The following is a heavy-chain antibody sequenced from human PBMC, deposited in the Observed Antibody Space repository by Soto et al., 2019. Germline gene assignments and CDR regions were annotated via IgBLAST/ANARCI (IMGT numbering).Heavy chain of an antibody. CDR2: VYYDDST. J-gene: IGHJ4*02. Sequence: QVQLQESGPGLLEPLETLSLTCSVSGVSLNSGHSYWVWVRQSPGKGLAWIASVYYDDSTYYNPSLKSRVTITIDKPRNQFSLTLKSVTAADTAVYYCGKVLIGATRHADVDSWGQGARVTVSS. D-gene: IGHD2-15*01. CDR3: GKVLIGATRHADVDS. V-gene: IGHV4-39*01. CDR1: GVSLNSGHSY.